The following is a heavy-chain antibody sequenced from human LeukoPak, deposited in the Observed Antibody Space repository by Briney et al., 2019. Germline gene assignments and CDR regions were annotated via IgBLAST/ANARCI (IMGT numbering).Heavy chain of an antibody. CDR1: GGSISSYY. D-gene: IGHD3-16*01. Sequence: SETLSLTCTVSGGSISSYYWSWIRQPPGKGLEWIGYIYYSGSTNYNPSLKSRVTISVDTSKNQFSLKLSSVTAADTAVYYCARDSGTFRGVISPEDAFDIWGQGTMVTVSS. CDR2: IYYSGST. CDR3: ARDSGTFRGVISPEDAFDI. J-gene: IGHJ3*02. V-gene: IGHV4-59*01.